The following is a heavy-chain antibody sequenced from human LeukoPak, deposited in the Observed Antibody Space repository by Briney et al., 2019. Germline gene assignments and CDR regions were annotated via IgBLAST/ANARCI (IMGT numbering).Heavy chain of an antibody. D-gene: IGHD6-19*01. CDR2: IHSDGRTT. CDR1: GFTFRSYW. CDR3: ARGRGWNLDY. Sequence: GGSLRLSCAASGFTFRSYWMHWVRQAPGKGLVWVSLIHSDGRTTNYADSVKGRFTISRDNAKNTLLLQMNSLRAEDTAVYYCARGRGWNLDYWGQGTLVTVSS. V-gene: IGHV3-74*01. J-gene: IGHJ4*02.